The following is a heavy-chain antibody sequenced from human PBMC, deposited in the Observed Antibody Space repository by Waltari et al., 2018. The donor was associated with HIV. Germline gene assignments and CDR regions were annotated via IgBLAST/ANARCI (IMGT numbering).Heavy chain of an antibody. V-gene: IGHV3-33*01. J-gene: IGHJ6*02. CDR3: ARGVHDFYYGMDV. Sequence: QVQLVESGGGVVQPGRSLRLSCAVSGFTFSSYGMHWVRQAPGKGLGWVAVIWYDGSKKYYADSVKGRFTISRDNSKNTLYLQMNSLGDEDTAVYYCARGVHDFYYGMDVWGQGTSVTVSS. CDR2: IWYDGSKK. CDR1: GFTFSSYG.